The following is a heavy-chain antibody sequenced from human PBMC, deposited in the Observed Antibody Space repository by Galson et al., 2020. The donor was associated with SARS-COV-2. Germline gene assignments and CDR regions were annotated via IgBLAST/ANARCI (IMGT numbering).Heavy chain of an antibody. Sequence: ASVKVSCKASGYTFTSYDINWVRQATGQGLEWMGWMNPNSGNTGYAQKFQGRVTMTRNTSISKAYMELSSLRSEDTAVYYCARGRRRMIVVVITPYYYYGMDVWGQGTTVTVSS. CDR2: MNPNSGNT. D-gene: IGHD3-22*01. V-gene: IGHV1-8*01. CDR1: GYTFTSYD. J-gene: IGHJ6*02. CDR3: ARGRRRMIVVVITPYYYYGMDV.